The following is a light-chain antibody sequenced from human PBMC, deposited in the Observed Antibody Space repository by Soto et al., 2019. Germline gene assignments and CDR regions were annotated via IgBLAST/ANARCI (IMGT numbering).Light chain of an antibody. CDR1: SSDVGGFNF. Sequence: QSVLTQPASVSGSPGQSITISCTGTSSDVGGFNFVSWYQQHPGKAPKVMIYDVSDRPSGVSNRFSGSKSGNTASLTISGLQAEDEADYYRSSYTSSTLGVFGTGTKLTVL. J-gene: IGLJ1*01. V-gene: IGLV2-14*03. CDR3: SSYTSSTLGV. CDR2: DVS.